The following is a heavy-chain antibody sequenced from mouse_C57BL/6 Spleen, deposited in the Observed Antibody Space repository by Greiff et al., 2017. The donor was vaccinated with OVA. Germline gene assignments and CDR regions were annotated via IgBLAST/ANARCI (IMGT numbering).Heavy chain of an antibody. J-gene: IGHJ2*01. V-gene: IGHV1-84*01. D-gene: IGHD1-1*01. Sequence: QVQLQQSGPELVKPGASVKISCKASGYTFTDYYINWVKQRPGQGLAWIGWIYPGSGNTKYNEKFKGKATLTVDTSSSTAYMQLSSLTSEDSAVYFCARGRGTVVAKDYWGQGTTLTVSS. CDR3: ARGRGTVVAKDY. CDR2: IYPGSGNT. CDR1: GYTFTDYY.